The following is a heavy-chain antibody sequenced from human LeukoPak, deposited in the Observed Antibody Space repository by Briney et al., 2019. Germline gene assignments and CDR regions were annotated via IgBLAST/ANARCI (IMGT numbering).Heavy chain of an antibody. CDR1: GGSISSGGYY. CDR2: VYHSGST. CDR3: ARHHPNFYYFDY. J-gene: IGHJ4*02. D-gene: IGHD4/OR15-4a*01. Sequence: PSQTLSLTCTVSGGSISSGGYYWSWIRQPPGKGLEWIGYVYHSGSTYYNPSLKSRVTISVDTSKNQFSLKLSSVTAADTAVYYCARHHPNFYYFDYWGQGTLVTVSS. V-gene: IGHV4-30-2*05.